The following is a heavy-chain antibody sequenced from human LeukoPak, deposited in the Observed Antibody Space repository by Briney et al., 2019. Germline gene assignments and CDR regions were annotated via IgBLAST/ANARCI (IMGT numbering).Heavy chain of an antibody. CDR3: ARDSDSSGWSWVY. CDR1: GHRFTTVMNT. CDR2: INAGNGNT. J-gene: IGHJ4*02. D-gene: IGHD6-19*01. Sequence: ASVKASCKASGHRFTTVMNTTHWLCQTPRHRLGRRGWINAGNGNTKYSQKFQGRVTITGDTSARTVYMEVSSLVSEDTAVYYCARDSDSSGWSWVYWGQGTLVTVSS. V-gene: IGHV1-3*01.